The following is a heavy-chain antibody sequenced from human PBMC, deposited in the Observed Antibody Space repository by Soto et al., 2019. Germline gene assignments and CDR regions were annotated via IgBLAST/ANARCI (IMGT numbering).Heavy chain of an antibody. J-gene: IGHJ6*02. V-gene: IGHV3-30*18. Sequence: GGSLRLSCSASGFTFSSYGMHWVRQAPGKGLEWVAVISYDGSNKYYADSVKGRFTISRDNSKNTLYLQMNSLRAEDTAVYYCAKNLWPSGPRYYYYGMDVWGQGTTVTVSS. CDR2: ISYDGSNK. CDR3: AKNLWPSGPRYYYYGMDV. D-gene: IGHD3-10*01. CDR1: GFTFSSYG.